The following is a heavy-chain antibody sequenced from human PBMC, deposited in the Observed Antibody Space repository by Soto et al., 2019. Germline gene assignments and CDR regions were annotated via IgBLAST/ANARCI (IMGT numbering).Heavy chain of an antibody. D-gene: IGHD3-10*01. CDR2: IYYSGST. V-gene: IGHV4-30-4*01. Sequence: QVQLQESGPGLVKPSQTLSLTCTVSGGSISSGDYYWSWIRQPPGKGLEWIGYIYYSGSTYYNPSLNSRVTISVDTSKNQCSLKLSSVTAAATAVYYCAKSRIWFGELVKYYYGLDVWGQGTTVTVSS. CDR1: GGSISSGDYY. CDR3: AKSRIWFGELVKYYYGLDV. J-gene: IGHJ6*02.